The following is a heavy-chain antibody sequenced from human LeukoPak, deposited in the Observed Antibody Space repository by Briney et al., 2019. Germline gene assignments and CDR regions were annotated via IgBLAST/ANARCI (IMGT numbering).Heavy chain of an antibody. D-gene: IGHD2-15*01. CDR3: ARESGCSGGSCYRGMDV. CDR1: GGSIRSGGYS. Sequence: SETLSLTCAVSGGSIRSGGYSWSWIRQPPGKGLEWIWYIYRSGSTYYNPSLKGRVTISVDRSKNQFSLKLSSVTAADTAVYYCARESGCSGGSCYRGMDVWGQGTTVTVSS. J-gene: IGHJ6*02. CDR2: IYRSGST. V-gene: IGHV4-30-2*01.